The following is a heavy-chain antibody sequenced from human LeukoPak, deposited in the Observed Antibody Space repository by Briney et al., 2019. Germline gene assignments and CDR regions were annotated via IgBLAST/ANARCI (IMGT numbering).Heavy chain of an antibody. D-gene: IGHD4-17*01. CDR2: MNPNSGNT. J-gene: IGHJ4*02. CDR3: ARDPTGYGDYDFDY. Sequence: GASVKVSCKASRYTFTSYDINWVRQATGQGLEWMGWMNPNSGNTGYAQKFQGRVTITRNTSISTAYMELSSLRSEDTAVYYCARDPTGYGDYDFDYWGQGTLVTVSP. CDR1: RYTFTSYD. V-gene: IGHV1-8*03.